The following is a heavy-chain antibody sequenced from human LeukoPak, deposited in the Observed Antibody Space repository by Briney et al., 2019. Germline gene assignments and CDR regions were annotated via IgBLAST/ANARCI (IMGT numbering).Heavy chain of an antibody. CDR2: IIPIFGKS. Sequence: ASVRVSCKASGGSLSSYSITWVRQAPGQGLEWMGGIIPIFGKSIYAQKFQGRVTITADKSTSTAYMELSSLRSEDTAVYYCAREMVGNAFDIWGQGTMVTVSS. CDR1: GGSLSSYS. CDR3: AREMVGNAFDI. J-gene: IGHJ3*02. D-gene: IGHD2-8*01. V-gene: IGHV1-69*06.